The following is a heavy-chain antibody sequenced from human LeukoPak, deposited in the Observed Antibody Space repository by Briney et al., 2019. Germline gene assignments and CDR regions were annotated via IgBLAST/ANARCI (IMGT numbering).Heavy chain of an antibody. J-gene: IGHJ6*03. V-gene: IGHV4-39*07. Sequence: PSETLSLTCAVSGASVSGSNYYWGWIRQPPGKGLEWIGNIYSSGSTYYNASLQSRVTISIDTSKNQFSLKLSSVTAADTAVYYCAGDSSFPPYYYYYMDVWGKGTTVTVSS. CDR1: GASVSGSNYY. CDR3: AGDSSFPPYYYYYMDV. D-gene: IGHD3-3*02. CDR2: IYSSGST.